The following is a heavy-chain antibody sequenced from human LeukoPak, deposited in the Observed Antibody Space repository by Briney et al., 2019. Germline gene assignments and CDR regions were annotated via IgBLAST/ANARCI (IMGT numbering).Heavy chain of an antibody. CDR1: GFTFSSYS. CDR3: ARDPYYYDSSGYYSTDY. CDR2: VSDSTSSK. V-gene: IGHV3-48*02. J-gene: IGHJ4*02. D-gene: IGHD3-22*01. Sequence: LSGGSLRLSCAASGFTFSSYSMNWVRQAPGEGLEWVSYVSDSTSSKYYADSVKGRFTISRDNAKNSLYLQMNSLRDEDTAVYYCARDPYYYDSSGYYSTDYWGQGTLATVSS.